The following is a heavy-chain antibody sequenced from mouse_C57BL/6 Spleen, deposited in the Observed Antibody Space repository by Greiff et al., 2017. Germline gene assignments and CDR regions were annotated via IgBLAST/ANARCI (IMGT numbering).Heavy chain of an antibody. CDR3: AREDYYGSSLDY. V-gene: IGHV1-53*01. J-gene: IGHJ2*01. D-gene: IGHD1-1*01. CDR2: INPSNGGT. Sequence: QVHVKQPGTELVKPGASVKLSCKASGYTFTSYWMHWVKQRPGQGLEWIGNINPSNGGTNYNEKFKSKATLTVDKSSSTAYMQLSSLTSEDSAVYYCAREDYYGSSLDYWGQGTTLTVSS. CDR1: GYTFTSYW.